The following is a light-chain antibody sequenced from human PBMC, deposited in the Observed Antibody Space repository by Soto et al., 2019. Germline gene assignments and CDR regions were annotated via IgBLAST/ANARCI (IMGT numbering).Light chain of an antibody. Sequence: LLTQSPAAVSVSPGAGXTLXCKASQNIGTNLAWYQQKSGQAPRLLIYGASNRATGVPAKFSGGGSGTDFTLTISSLQSEDFAVYYCLQFDRWPPRLTFGGGTKVDNK. CDR1: QNIGTN. CDR3: LQFDRWPPRLT. CDR2: GAS. J-gene: IGKJ4*01. V-gene: IGKV3-15*01.